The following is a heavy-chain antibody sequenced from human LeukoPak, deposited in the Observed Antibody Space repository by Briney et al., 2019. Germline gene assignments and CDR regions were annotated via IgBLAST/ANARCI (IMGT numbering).Heavy chain of an antibody. V-gene: IGHV3-9*01. CDR3: VKDEGGVQLAY. J-gene: IGHJ4*02. CDR2: ISWNSGSI. D-gene: IGHD1-1*01. Sequence: GGSLRLSCAASGFTFDDYAMHWVRQAPGKGLEWVSGISWNSGSIGYADSVKGRFTISRDNAKNSLYLQMNSLRADDTAVYYCVKDEGGVQLAYWGQGTLVTVSS. CDR1: GFTFDDYA.